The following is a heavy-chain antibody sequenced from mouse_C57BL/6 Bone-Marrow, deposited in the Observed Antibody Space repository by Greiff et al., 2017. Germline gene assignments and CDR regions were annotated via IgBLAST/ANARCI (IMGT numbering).Heavy chain of an antibody. J-gene: IGHJ1*03. CDR1: GFTFSSYG. CDR2: ISSGGSYT. Sequence: EVNLVESGGDLVKPGGSLKLSCEASGFTFSSYGMSWVRQTPDKRLEWVATISSGGSYTYYPDSVKGRFTISRDNAKNTLYLQMSSLKSEDKAMYYCARGGVWYFDVWGTGTTVTVSS. CDR3: ARGGVWYFDV. V-gene: IGHV5-6*01.